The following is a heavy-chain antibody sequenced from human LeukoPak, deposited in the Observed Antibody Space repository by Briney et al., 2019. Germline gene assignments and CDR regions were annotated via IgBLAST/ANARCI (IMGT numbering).Heavy chain of an antibody. CDR2: ISGDGRNI. Sequence: PGGSLRLSCVASGFTFSSYWMHWVRQDPRKGLVWVSRISGDGRNINYADSVRGRFTISRDNAKGTLYLQMNTLRVEDTAVYYCTRDLMDYDVSTGLHHYYMDVWGQGTTVTVSS. CDR3: TRDLMDYDVSTGLHHYYMDV. J-gene: IGHJ6*02. V-gene: IGHV3-74*01. CDR1: GFTFSSYW. D-gene: IGHD3-9*01.